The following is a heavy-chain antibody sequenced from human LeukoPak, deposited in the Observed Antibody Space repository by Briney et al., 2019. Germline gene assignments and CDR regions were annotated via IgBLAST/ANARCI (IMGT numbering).Heavy chain of an antibody. J-gene: IGHJ4*02. V-gene: IGHV3-53*05. CDR1: GFTVSSNY. CDR2: IYSGGST. Sequence: GGSLRLSCAASGFTVSSNYMSWVRQAPGKGLEWVSVIYSGGSTYYADSVKGRFTISRDNSKNTLYLQMNSLRAEDTAVYYCAKEDDFWSGYYFDYWGQGTLVTVSS. D-gene: IGHD3-3*01. CDR3: AKEDDFWSGYYFDY.